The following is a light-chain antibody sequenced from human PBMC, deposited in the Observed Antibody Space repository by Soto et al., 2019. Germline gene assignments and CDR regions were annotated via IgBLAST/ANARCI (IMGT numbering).Light chain of an antibody. V-gene: IGLV2-23*03. Sequence: QSALTQPASVSGSPGQSITISCTGTSSDVGSYNLVSWYQQHPGKAPKLMIYEGSKRPSGVSNRFSGSKSGNTASLTISGLQAEDEADYYCCSYAGSSTFVSVFGTGTKVTVL. CDR3: CSYAGSSTFVSV. CDR1: SSDVGSYNL. CDR2: EGS. J-gene: IGLJ1*01.